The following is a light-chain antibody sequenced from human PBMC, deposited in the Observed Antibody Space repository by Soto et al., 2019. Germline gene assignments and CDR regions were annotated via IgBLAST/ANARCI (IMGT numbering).Light chain of an antibody. J-gene: IGKJ4*01. CDR1: QSVSSSY. CDR2: GAS. CDR3: QKYGSSPLT. Sequence: EIVLKQSPGTLSLYPGERATLSCRARQSVSSSYLAWYQQKPGQAPRLLIYGASIRATGIPDRFSGRGSGTDFTLTISRLEPEDFAVYYCQKYGSSPLTFGGGTKVEIK. V-gene: IGKV3-20*01.